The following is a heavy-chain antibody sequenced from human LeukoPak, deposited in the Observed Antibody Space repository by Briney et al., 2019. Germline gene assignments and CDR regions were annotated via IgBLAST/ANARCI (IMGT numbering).Heavy chain of an antibody. CDR1: GGTFSSYA. CDR2: IIPIFGTA. J-gene: IGHJ4*02. V-gene: IGHV1-69*05. CDR3: ARGEKYYYDSGAFDY. D-gene: IGHD3-22*01. Sequence: ASVKVSCEASGGTFSSYAISWVRQAPGQGLEWMGGIIPIFGTANYAQKFQGRVTITTDESTSTAYMELSSLRSEDTAVYYCARGEKYYYDSGAFDYWGQGTLVTVSS.